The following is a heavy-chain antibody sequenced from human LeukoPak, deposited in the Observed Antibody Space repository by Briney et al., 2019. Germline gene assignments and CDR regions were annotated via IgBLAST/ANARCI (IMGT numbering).Heavy chain of an antibody. V-gene: IGHV1-46*01. J-gene: IGHJ3*02. Sequence: GASVKVSCKASGYTFTSYYMHWVRQAPGQGLEWMGIINPSGGSTSYAQKFQGRVTMTRDMSTSTVYMELSSLRSEDTAVYYCARFGDGELLNGGAFDIWGQGTMVTVSS. D-gene: IGHD3-10*01. CDR3: ARFGDGELLNGGAFDI. CDR2: INPSGGST. CDR1: GYTFTSYY.